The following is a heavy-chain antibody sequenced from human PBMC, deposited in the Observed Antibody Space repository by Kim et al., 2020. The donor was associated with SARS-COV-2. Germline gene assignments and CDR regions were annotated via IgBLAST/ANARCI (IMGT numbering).Heavy chain of an antibody. V-gene: IGHV4-59*01. J-gene: IGHJ4*02. D-gene: IGHD2-2*02. Sequence: SETLSLTCTVSGVSTTSYYWTWVRQPPGRGLEWIGYIYYSGSTNYNPSLKSRVTISIDTSKNQYSLKLSSVTAADTAVYYCARVMSGYTSPYHFDYWGQG. CDR2: IYYSGST. CDR3: ARVMSGYTSPYHFDY. CDR1: GVSTTSYY.